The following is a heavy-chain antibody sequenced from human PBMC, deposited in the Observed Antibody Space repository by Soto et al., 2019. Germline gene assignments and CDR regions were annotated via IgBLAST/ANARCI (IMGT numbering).Heavy chain of an antibody. CDR1: GFTFSSYW. Sequence: GGSLRLSCAASGFTFSSYWMHWVRQAPGKGLVWVSRINSDGSSTSYADSVKGRFTISRDNAKNTLYLQMNSLRAEDTAVYYCARALYSSRWDDYFDNWGQGTPVTVSS. CDR3: ARALYSSRWDDYFDN. D-gene: IGHD6-13*01. J-gene: IGHJ4*02. V-gene: IGHV3-74*01. CDR2: INSDGSST.